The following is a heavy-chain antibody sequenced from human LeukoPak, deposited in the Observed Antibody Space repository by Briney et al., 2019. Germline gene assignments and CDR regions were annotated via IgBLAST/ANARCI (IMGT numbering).Heavy chain of an antibody. Sequence: SQTLSLTCVLSGDSVSSNIAAWNWIRQSPTRGLEWLGRTYYRSKWYFDYAVSVKSRINITPDTSKNQFSLQLNSLTPEDTAVYYCSSRVTGTIAAFDIWGQGTMVTVSS. CDR3: SSRVTGTIAAFDI. D-gene: IGHD1-20*01. J-gene: IGHJ3*02. CDR1: GDSVSSNIAA. CDR2: TYYRSKWYF. V-gene: IGHV6-1*01.